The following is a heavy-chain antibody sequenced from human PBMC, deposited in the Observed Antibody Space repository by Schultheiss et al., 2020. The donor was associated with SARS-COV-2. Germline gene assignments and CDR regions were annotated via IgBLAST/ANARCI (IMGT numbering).Heavy chain of an antibody. CDR3: ARFGLMRGQLWP. Sequence: SETLSLTCAVSGGSFSGYYWNWLRQPPGKGLEWIGEINHSGSTYYNPSLKSRVTISVDTSKNQFSLKLSSVTAADTAVYYCARFGLMRGQLWPWGQGTLVTVSS. D-gene: IGHD5-18*01. CDR2: INHSGST. V-gene: IGHV4-34*01. J-gene: IGHJ5*02. CDR1: GGSFSGYY.